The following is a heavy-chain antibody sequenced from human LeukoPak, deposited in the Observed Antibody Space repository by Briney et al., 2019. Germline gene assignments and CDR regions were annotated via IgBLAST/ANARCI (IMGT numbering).Heavy chain of an antibody. CDR3: AKALYDSSGYYYSYDAFDI. V-gene: IGHV3-48*01. Sequence: GGSLRLSCVGAGFTFSGYSMNWVRQAPGKGLEWVSYIGWGNNIYIADSVKGRFTISRDNSKNTLYLQMNSLRAEDTAVYYCAKALYDSSGYYYSYDAFDIWGQGTMVTVSS. CDR1: GFTFSGYS. CDR2: IGWGNNI. J-gene: IGHJ3*02. D-gene: IGHD3-22*01.